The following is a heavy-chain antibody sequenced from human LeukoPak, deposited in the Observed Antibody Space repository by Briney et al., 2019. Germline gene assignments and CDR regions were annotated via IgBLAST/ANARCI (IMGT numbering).Heavy chain of an antibody. D-gene: IGHD3-22*01. CDR3: ARAGTVVDYDPSDAFDV. V-gene: IGHV3-74*01. J-gene: IGHJ3*01. CDR1: GITFSTYW. CDR2: NSDGSTT. Sequence: GGSLRLSCAASGITFSTYWMHWVRQAPGKGLVWASRNSDGSTTSYVDSVEGRFTISRDNAKNTLYLQMNSLRAEDTAVYYCARAGTVVDYDPSDAFDVWGQGTMVTVSS.